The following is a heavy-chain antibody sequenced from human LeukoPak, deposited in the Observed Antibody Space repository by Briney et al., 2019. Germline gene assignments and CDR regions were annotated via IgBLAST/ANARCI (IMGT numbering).Heavy chain of an antibody. D-gene: IGHD5-18*01. J-gene: IGHJ4*02. CDR3: ARGGSDTAMAHDY. CDR2: INRDGSRT. V-gene: IGHV3-74*01. CDR1: GFTFSNHW. Sequence: HSGGSLRLSCAASGFTFSNHWMHWVRQAPGKGLMRVSRINRDGSRTDYADSVKGRFTISRDDAKNTLYLQVNSLRAKDTAVYFCARGGSDTAMAHDYWGQGTLVTVSS.